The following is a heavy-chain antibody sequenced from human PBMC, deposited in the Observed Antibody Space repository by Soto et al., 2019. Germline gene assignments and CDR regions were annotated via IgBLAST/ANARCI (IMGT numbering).Heavy chain of an antibody. J-gene: IGHJ6*02. CDR1: GFTFTSSA. Sequence: SVKVSCKASGFTFTSSAVQWVRQARGQRLEWIGWIVVGSGNTNYAQKFQERVTITRDMSTSTAYMELSSLRSEDTAVYYCARTPTTVTSGYYYYGMDVWGQGTTVTVSS. V-gene: IGHV1-58*01. D-gene: IGHD4-4*01. CDR2: IVVGSGNT. CDR3: ARTPTTVTSGYYYYGMDV.